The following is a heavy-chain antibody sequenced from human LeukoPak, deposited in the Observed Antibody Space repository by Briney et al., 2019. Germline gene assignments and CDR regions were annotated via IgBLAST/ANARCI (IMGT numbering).Heavy chain of an antibody. V-gene: IGHV4-59*01. Sequence: SETLSLTCTVPGGSISIYYWSWIRQPPGKGLEWSGHIFYSGSTNYNPSLKSRVTISVDTSKNQFSLKLSSVTAEDTAVYYCARTPCDYYYYMDVWGKGTTVTISS. J-gene: IGHJ6*03. CDR1: GGSISIYY. CDR2: IFYSGST. CDR3: ARTPCDYYYYMDV.